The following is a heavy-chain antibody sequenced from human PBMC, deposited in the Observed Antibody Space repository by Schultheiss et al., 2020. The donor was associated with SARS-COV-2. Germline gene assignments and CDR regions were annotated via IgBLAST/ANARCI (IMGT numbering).Heavy chain of an antibody. D-gene: IGHD6-13*01. J-gene: IGHJ4*02. CDR2: IWYDGSNK. Sequence: GGSLRLSCAASGFTFSSYGMHWVRQAPGKGLEWVAVIWYDGSNKYYADSVKGRFTISRDNSKNTLYLQMNSLRAEDTAVYYCARDPTDSSSWSFDYWGQGTLVTVSS. CDR1: GFTFSSYG. V-gene: IGHV3-33*01. CDR3: ARDPTDSSSWSFDY.